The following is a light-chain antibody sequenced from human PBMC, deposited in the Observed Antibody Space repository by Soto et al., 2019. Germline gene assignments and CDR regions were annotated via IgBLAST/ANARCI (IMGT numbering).Light chain of an antibody. V-gene: IGLV2-14*01. CDR1: SSDVGGYNY. Sequence: QSALTQPASVSGSPGQSITISCTGTSSDVGGYNYVSWYQQHPGKVPKLMISDVSNRPSGVSNRFSGSKSGDTASLTISGLHAEDEADYYCSSYTRSSTLYVFGTGTQVTVL. CDR3: SSYTRSSTLYV. CDR2: DVS. J-gene: IGLJ1*01.